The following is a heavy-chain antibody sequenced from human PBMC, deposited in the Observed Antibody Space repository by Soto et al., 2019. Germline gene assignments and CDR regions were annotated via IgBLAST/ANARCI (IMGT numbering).Heavy chain of an antibody. CDR1: GFTVSSNY. Sequence: GGSLRLSCAASGFTVSSNYMSWVRQAPGKGLEWVSVIYSGGSTYYADSMKGRFTISRDNSKNTLYLQMNSLRAEDTAVYYCARCITIFGVVPNHYGMDVWGQGTTVTVSS. D-gene: IGHD3-3*01. CDR2: IYSGGST. CDR3: ARCITIFGVVPNHYGMDV. J-gene: IGHJ6*02. V-gene: IGHV3-53*01.